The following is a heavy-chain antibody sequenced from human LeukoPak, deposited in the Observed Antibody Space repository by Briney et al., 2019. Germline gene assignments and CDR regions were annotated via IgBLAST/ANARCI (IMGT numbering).Heavy chain of an antibody. J-gene: IGHJ4*02. V-gene: IGHV4-59*08. CDR3: ARNPYYYGSGSALRYSYFDY. CDR1: GGSISSYY. CDR2: IYYSGST. Sequence: SETLSLTCTASGGSISSYYRSWIRQPPGKGLEWIGYIYYSGSTNYNPSLKSRVTISVDTSKNQFSLKLSSVTAADTAVYYCARNPYYYGSGSALRYSYFDYWGQGTLVTVSS. D-gene: IGHD3-10*01.